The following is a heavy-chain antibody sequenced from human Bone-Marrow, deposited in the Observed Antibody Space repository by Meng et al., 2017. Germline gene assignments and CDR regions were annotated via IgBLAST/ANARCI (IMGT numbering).Heavy chain of an antibody. CDR2: MNPNSGNT. V-gene: IGHV1-8*01. D-gene: IGHD1-1*01. CDR1: GYTFTSYD. Sequence: ASVKVSCKASGYTFTSYDINWVRQATGQGLEWMGWMNPNSGNTGYAQKFQGRVTITADESTSTAYMELSSLRSEDTAVYYCAGLQRGLGHGMDVWGQGTTVTVSS. J-gene: IGHJ6*02. CDR3: AGLQRGLGHGMDV.